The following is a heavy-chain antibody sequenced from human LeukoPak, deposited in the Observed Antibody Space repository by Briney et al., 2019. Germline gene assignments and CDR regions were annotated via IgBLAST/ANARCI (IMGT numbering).Heavy chain of an antibody. CDR1: GFTFSSYG. CDR2: IWYDGSNK. Sequence: PGGSLRLSCAASGFTFSSYGMHWVRQAPGKGLEWVAIIWYDGSNKYYAGSVKGRFTVSRDNSKNTLYLQMNSLRAEDTAVYYCARGRGVRGYDIVVVVTAQYVFDYWGQGTLVTVSS. D-gene: IGHD2-15*01. CDR3: ARGRGVRGYDIVVVVTAQYVFDY. J-gene: IGHJ4*02. V-gene: IGHV3-33*01.